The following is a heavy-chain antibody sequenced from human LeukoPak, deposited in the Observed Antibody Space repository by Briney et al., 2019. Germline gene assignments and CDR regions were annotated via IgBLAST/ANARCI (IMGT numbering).Heavy chain of an antibody. CDR1: GFTFSVAA. J-gene: IGHJ3*01. CDR2: IGASGEST. CDR3: AKDIQLST. Sequence: GGSLRLSCAASGFTFSVAAMTWVRQAPGKGLEWVSLIGASGESTYYADSVKGRFTISRDNSKNTLSLQMNSLRVEDTAMYLCAKDIQLSTWGLGTMVTVSS. D-gene: IGHD5-24*01. V-gene: IGHV3-23*01.